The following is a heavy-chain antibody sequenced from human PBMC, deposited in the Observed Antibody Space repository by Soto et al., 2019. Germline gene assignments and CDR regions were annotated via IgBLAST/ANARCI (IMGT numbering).Heavy chain of an antibody. D-gene: IGHD3-22*01. CDR2: ISSNGGST. V-gene: IGHV3-64D*06. Sequence: PWGSLRLSCSASGFTFSSYAMHWFRQAPGKGLEYVSAISSNGGSTYYADSVKGRFTISRDNSKNTLYLQMSSLRAEDTAVYYCVKDLPTITMLVVVTNHWGQRTLVTVSS. CDR1: GFTFSSYA. J-gene: IGHJ4*02. CDR3: VKDLPTITMLVVVTNH.